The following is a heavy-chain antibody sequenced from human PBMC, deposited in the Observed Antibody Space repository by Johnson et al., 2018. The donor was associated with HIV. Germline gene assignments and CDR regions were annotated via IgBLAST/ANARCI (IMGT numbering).Heavy chain of an antibody. CDR3: VRPAAAGRDDAFDI. Sequence: QMMLVESGGGVVQPGRSLRLSCAGSGFTFSNYAVHWLRQTPGKGLEWVAVISYAGTKKYYADSVKGRFTISRDNAKNTLYLQMNSLRAEDTAVYYCVRPAAAGRDDAFDIWGQGTMVTVSS. V-gene: IGHV3-30*04. D-gene: IGHD6-13*01. CDR2: ISYAGTKK. CDR1: GFTFSNYA. J-gene: IGHJ3*02.